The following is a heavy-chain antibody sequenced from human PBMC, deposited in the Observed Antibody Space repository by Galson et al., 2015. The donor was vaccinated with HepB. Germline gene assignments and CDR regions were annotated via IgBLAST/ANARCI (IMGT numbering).Heavy chain of an antibody. V-gene: IGHV3-74*01. D-gene: IGHD4-23*01. CDR1: GITFSRYW. Sequence: SLRLSCAASGITFSRYWMHWVRQAPGKGLVWVSSINIDGSSTTYAGSVEGRFTTSRDNAKNTLYLQMNSLRAEDTAIYYCARDYGGNWGPFDIWGQGTMVAVSS. J-gene: IGHJ3*02. CDR3: ARDYGGNWGPFDI. CDR2: INIDGSST.